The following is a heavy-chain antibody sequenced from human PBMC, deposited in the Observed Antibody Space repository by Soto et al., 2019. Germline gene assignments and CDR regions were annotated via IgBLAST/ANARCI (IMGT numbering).Heavy chain of an antibody. V-gene: IGHV3-7*01. CDR1: GFTFSSYW. D-gene: IGHD3-22*01. J-gene: IGHJ4*02. CDR2: IKQDGSEK. Sequence: EVQLVESGGGLVQPGGSLRLSCAASGFTFSSYWMSWVRQAPGKGLEWVANIKQDGSEKYYVDSVKGRFTISRDNAKNSLYLQMNSLRAEDTAVYYCARDPFFTMIDSYYFDYWGQGTLVTVSS. CDR3: ARDPFFTMIDSYYFDY.